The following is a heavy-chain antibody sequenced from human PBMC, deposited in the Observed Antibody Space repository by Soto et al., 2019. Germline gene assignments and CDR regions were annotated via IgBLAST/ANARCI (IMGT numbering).Heavy chain of an antibody. CDR3: AILSYYYDSSGWEDY. Sequence: SETLSLTCTVSGGSIGSYYWSWIRQPPGKGLEWIGYIYYSGSTNYNPSLKSRVTISVDTSKNQFSLKLSSVTAADTALFYFAILSYYYDSSGWEDYGGQGTLVTVSS. D-gene: IGHD3-22*01. CDR2: IYYSGST. CDR1: GGSIGSYY. V-gene: IGHV4-59*01. J-gene: IGHJ4*02.